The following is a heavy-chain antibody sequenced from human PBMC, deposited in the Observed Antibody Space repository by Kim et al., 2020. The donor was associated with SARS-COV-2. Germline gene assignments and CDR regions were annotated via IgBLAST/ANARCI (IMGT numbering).Heavy chain of an antibody. Sequence: SLKSRVTISVDTSKNQFSLKLSSVTAADTAVYYCARGSIMVRGVYGWFDPWGQGTLVTVSS. D-gene: IGHD3-10*01. CDR3: ARGSIMVRGVYGWFDP. J-gene: IGHJ5*02. V-gene: IGHV4-34*01.